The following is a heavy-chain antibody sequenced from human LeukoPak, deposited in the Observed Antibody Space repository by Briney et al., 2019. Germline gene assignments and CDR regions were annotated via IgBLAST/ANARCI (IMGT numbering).Heavy chain of an antibody. D-gene: IGHD2-15*01. Sequence: ASVKVSCKASGYTFTGYYMHWVRQAPGQGLEWMGWINPNSGGTNYAQKFQGRVTMTRDTSISTAYMELSRLRSDDAAVYYCARDKRAARWFDPWGQGTLVTVSS. J-gene: IGHJ5*02. CDR3: ARDKRAARWFDP. CDR1: GYTFTGYY. V-gene: IGHV1-2*02. CDR2: INPNSGGT.